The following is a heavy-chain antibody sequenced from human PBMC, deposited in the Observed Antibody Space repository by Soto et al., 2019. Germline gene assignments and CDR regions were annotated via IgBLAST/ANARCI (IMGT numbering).Heavy chain of an antibody. CDR3: ARDNGWGTIPNWFDP. D-gene: IGHD3-10*01. CDR1: GGTFSSYT. Sequence: ASVNVSCKASGGTFSSYTISWVRQAPGQGLEWMGRIIPILGIANYAQKFQGRVTITADKSTSTAYMGLSSLRSEDTAVYYCARDNGWGTIPNWFDPWGQGTLVTVSS. V-gene: IGHV1-69*04. CDR2: IIPILGIA. J-gene: IGHJ5*02.